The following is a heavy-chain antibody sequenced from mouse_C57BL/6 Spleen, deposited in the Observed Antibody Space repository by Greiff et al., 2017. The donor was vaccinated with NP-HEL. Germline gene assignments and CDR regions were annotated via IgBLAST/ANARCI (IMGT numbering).Heavy chain of an antibody. J-gene: IGHJ2*01. CDR3: ARGWTTVVAPFDY. V-gene: IGHV5-17*01. CDR1: GFTFSDYG. CDR2: ISSGSSTI. D-gene: IGHD1-1*01. Sequence: DVKLVESGGGLVKPGGSLKLSCAASGFTFSDYGMHWVRQAPEKGLEWVAYISSGSSTIHYADTVKGRFTISRDNAENTQFLQMTSLRSEDTAMYYCARGWTTVVAPFDYWGQGTTLTVAS.